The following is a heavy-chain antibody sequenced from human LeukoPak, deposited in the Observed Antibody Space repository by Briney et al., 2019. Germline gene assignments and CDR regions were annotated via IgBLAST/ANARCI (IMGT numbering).Heavy chain of an antibody. J-gene: IGHJ4*02. CDR2: IYYSGST. D-gene: IGHD1-26*01. V-gene: IGHV4-59*01. Sequence: SETLSLTCTVSGGSINSYYWSWIRQPPGKGLEWIGYIYYSGSTNYNPSLKSRVTISVDTSKNQFSLKLSSVTAADTAVYYCARVGDNFDYWGQGTLVTVSS. CDR1: GGSINSYY. CDR3: ARVGDNFDY.